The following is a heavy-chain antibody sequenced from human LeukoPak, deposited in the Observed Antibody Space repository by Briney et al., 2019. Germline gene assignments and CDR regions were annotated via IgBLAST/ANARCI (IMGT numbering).Heavy chain of an antibody. CDR1: GFTFSSYA. Sequence: PGGSLRLSCAASGFTFSSYAMSWVRQAPGKGLEWVSTIGGSGGSTYYADYVKGRFTISRDNSKNTLYLQLTSLRAEDTAIYYCAKVLGSKWLRFSLDYWGQGTLVTAS. CDR3: AKVLGSKWLRFSLDY. V-gene: IGHV3-23*01. D-gene: IGHD5-12*01. J-gene: IGHJ4*02. CDR2: IGGSGGST.